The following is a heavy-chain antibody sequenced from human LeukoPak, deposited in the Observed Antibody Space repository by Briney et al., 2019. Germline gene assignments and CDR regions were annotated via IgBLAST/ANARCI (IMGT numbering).Heavy chain of an antibody. CDR2: IIPIFGIA. D-gene: IGHD1-26*01. CDR1: GGTFSSYT. V-gene: IGHV1-69*04. Sequence: SVKVSCKASGGTFSSYTISWVRQAPGQGLEWMGRIIPIFGIADYAQKFQGRVTITADKSTSTAYMELSSLRSEDTAVYYCARDLRGYSGSYYWFDPWGQGTLVTVSS. CDR3: ARDLRGYSGSYYWFDP. J-gene: IGHJ5*02.